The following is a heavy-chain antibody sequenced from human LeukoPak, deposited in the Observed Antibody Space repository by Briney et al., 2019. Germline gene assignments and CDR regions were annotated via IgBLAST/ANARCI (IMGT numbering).Heavy chain of an antibody. V-gene: IGHV3-7*01. CDR2: IKVDGSET. J-gene: IGHJ3*02. CDR3: ARDLTNWNDATFDI. D-gene: IGHD1-1*01. CDR1: GFSCSNYW. Sequence: PGGSLRLSCAVSGFSCSNYWMRWVRQAPGKVLEWVANIKVDGSETYYVDSVKGRFTISRDNSKNSLYLQMNYLRAEDTAVYYCARDLTNWNDATFDIWGQGTMVTVAS.